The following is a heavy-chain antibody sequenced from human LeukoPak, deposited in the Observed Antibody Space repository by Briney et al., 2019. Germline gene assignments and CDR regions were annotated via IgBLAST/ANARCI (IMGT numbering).Heavy chain of an antibody. J-gene: IGHJ4*02. D-gene: IGHD6-19*01. CDR1: GFTFSSYS. Sequence: GESLKISCAASGFTFSSYSMNWVRQAPGKGLEWVSSISSSSSYIYYADSVKGRFTISRDNAKNSLYLQMNSLRAEDTAVYYCARGPAYSSGWSLDYWGQGTLVTVSS. CDR2: ISSSSSYI. V-gene: IGHV3-21*01. CDR3: ARGPAYSSGWSLDY.